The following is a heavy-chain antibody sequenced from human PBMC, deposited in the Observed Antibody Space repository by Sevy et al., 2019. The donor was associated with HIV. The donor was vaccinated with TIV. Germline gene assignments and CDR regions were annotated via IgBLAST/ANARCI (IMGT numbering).Heavy chain of an antibody. CDR1: GFTFSSYA. V-gene: IGHV3-23*01. Sequence: GGSLRLSCAASGFTFSSYAMSWVRQAPGKGLEWVSAISGSGGSTYYADSVKGRFTISRDNSKNTLYLQMNSLRAEDTAVYYCAKGGDFWSGYYSYYFDYWDQGTLVTVSS. CDR2: ISGSGGST. CDR3: AKGGDFWSGYYSYYFDY. D-gene: IGHD3-3*01. J-gene: IGHJ4*02.